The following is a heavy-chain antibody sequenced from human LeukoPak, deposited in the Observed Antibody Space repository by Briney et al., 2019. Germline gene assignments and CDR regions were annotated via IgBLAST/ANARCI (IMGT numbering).Heavy chain of an antibody. CDR2: ISYDGSNK. V-gene: IGHV3-30*04. Sequence: PGRSLRLSCAASGFTFSSYAMHWVRQAPGKGLEWVAVISYDGSNKYYADSVKGRFTISRDNSKNTLYLQMNSLRAEDRAVYYCARERTAAGTFDYWGQGTLVTVSS. CDR1: GFTFSSYA. D-gene: IGHD6-13*01. CDR3: ARERTAAGTFDY. J-gene: IGHJ4*02.